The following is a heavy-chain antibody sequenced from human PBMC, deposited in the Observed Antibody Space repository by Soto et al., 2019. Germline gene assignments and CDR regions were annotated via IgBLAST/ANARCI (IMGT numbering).Heavy chain of an antibody. CDR3: ARDPNYYGSGSYYNFYYYYGMDV. J-gene: IGHJ6*02. V-gene: IGHV1-69*13. CDR2: IIPIFGTA. D-gene: IGHD3-10*01. CDR1: GGTFSSYA. Sequence: GASVKVSCKASGGTFSSYAISWVRQAPGQGLEWMGGIIPIFGTANYAQKFQGRVTITADESTSTAYMELSSLRSEDTAVYYCARDPNYYGSGSYYNFYYYYGMDVWGQGTTVTVSS.